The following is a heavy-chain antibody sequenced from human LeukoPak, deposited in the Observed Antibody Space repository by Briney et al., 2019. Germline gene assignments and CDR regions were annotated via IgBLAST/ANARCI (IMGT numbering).Heavy chain of an antibody. CDR1: GFPFSSYA. J-gene: IGHJ4*02. CDR3: AKDSGWILFDD. CDR2: ISGSGGST. Sequence: GGSLLLSCAASGFPFSSYAMSWVRQAPGKGLEWVSDISGSGGSTYYADSVKGRFTISRDNSKNTLYLQMNSLRDEDTAVYYCAKDSGWILFDDWGQGTLVTVSS. V-gene: IGHV3-23*01. D-gene: IGHD2-2*03.